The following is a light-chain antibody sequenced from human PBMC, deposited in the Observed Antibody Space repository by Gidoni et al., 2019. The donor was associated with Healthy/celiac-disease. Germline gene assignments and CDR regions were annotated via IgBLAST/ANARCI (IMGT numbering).Light chain of an antibody. CDR2: DVS. CDR3: SSYTSSSIPVV. CDR1: SSDVGGYNY. J-gene: IGLJ2*01. Sequence: QSALTQPAPVAGSPGRSITISCTGTSSDVGGYNYVSWYQQHPGKAPKLMIYDVSNRPSGVSNRFSGSKSGNTASLTISGLQAEDEADYYCSSYTSSSIPVVFGGGTKLTVL. V-gene: IGLV2-14*03.